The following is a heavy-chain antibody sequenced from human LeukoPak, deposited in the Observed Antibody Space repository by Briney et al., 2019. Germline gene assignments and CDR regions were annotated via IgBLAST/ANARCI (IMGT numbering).Heavy chain of an antibody. V-gene: IGHV1-3*03. CDR3: ARRSSGWYGHWYAP. J-gene: IGHJ5*02. Sequence: GASVKVSCKASGYTFTDYALHWVRQAPGQSLEWMGWITTGRGETRYSQEFQRRITFTRDTSASTVYMDLSDLRSEDTAVYYCARRSSGWYGHWYAPWGQGTLVTVSS. CDR2: ITTGRGET. D-gene: IGHD6-19*01. CDR1: GYTFTDYA.